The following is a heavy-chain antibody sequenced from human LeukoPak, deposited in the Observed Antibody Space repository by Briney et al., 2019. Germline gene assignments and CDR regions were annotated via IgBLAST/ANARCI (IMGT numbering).Heavy chain of an antibody. V-gene: IGHV1-2*02. D-gene: IGHD2-2*01. CDR1: GYTFTGYY. Sequence: GASVKVSCKASGYTFTGYYMHWVRQAPGQGLEWMGWINPNSGGTNYAQKFQGRVTMTRDTSISTAYMELSRLRSDDTAVYYCARAPRYCSSTSCPGWFDPWAREPWSPSPQ. J-gene: IGHJ5*02. CDR2: INPNSGGT. CDR3: ARAPRYCSSTSCPGWFDP.